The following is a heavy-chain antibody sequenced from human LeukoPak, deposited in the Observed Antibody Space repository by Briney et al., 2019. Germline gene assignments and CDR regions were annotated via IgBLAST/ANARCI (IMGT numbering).Heavy chain of an antibody. CDR3: ETKYVIRRSTERLPDYYYYYMDV. CDR1: GYTFTSYS. Sequence: ASVKVSCKASGYTFTSYSMNWVRQAPGRGREWLGWINTNTGNPTYAQGFTGRFVFSLDTSVNTAYLQIRSLKAEDTAVYYCETKYVIRRSTERLPDYYYYYMDVWGKGTTVTVSS. V-gene: IGHV7-4-1*02. J-gene: IGHJ6*03. D-gene: IGHD4-17*01. CDR2: INTNTGNP.